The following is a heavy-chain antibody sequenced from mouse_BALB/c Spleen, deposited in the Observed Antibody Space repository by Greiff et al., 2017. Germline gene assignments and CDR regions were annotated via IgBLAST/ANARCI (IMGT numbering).Heavy chain of an antibody. J-gene: IGHJ3*01. D-gene: IGHD2-3*01. CDR1: GFNIKDTH. Sequence: VQLQQSGAELVKPGASVKLSCTASGFNIKDTHMHWVKQRPEQGLEWIGRIDPANGNTKYDPKFQGKATITADTSSNTAYLQLSSLTSEDTAVYYCASPDGYSFAYWGQGTLVTVSA. CDR3: ASPDGYSFAY. CDR2: IDPANGNT. V-gene: IGHV14-3*02.